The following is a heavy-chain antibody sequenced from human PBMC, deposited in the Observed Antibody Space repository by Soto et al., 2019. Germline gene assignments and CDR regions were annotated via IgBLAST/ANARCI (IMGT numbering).Heavy chain of an antibody. D-gene: IGHD6-13*01. CDR3: AKGFSYSVIDY. J-gene: IGHJ4*02. CDR1: GFTFSSYG. Sequence: QVQLVESGGGVVQPGRSLRLSCAASGFTFSSYGMHWVRQAPGKGLEWVAVVSYDGRNKYYADSVKGRFTISRDNSKNTLYLQMSRLRAEDSAVYYWAKGFSYSVIDYWGQGTLVTVSS. V-gene: IGHV3-30*18. CDR2: VSYDGRNK.